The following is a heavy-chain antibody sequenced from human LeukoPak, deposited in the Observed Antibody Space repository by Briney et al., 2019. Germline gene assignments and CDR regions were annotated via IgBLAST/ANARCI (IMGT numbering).Heavy chain of an antibody. CDR2: MDYSGST. D-gene: IGHD4-17*01. J-gene: IGHJ4*02. Sequence: SETLSLTCTVSGGSISSYYWSWIRQPPGKGLEWIAYMDYSGSTFYNPSLESRVSTSVDTSKNQFSLKVRPVTAADTAVYYCARHGGDYTFDYWGQGTLVTVSS. V-gene: IGHV4-59*08. CDR3: ARHGGDYTFDY. CDR1: GGSISSYY.